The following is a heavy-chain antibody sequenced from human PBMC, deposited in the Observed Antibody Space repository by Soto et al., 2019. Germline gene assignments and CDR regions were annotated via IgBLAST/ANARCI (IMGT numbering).Heavy chain of an antibody. CDR3: AKDSCSSTSCHNRFYYYGMDV. D-gene: IGHD2-2*01. V-gene: IGHV3-30*18. J-gene: IGHJ6*02. Sequence: AGGSLRLSCAASGFTFSSYGMHWVRQAPGKGLEWVAVISYDGSNKYYADSVKGRFTISRDNSKNTLYLQMNSLRAEDTAVYYCAKDSCSSTSCHNRFYYYGMDVWGQGTTVTVSS. CDR2: ISYDGSNK. CDR1: GFTFSSYG.